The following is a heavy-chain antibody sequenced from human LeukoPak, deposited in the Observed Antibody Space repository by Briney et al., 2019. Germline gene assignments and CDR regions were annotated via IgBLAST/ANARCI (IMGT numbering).Heavy chain of an antibody. J-gene: IGHJ4*02. CDR3: ASSSGVITVYFDY. D-gene: IGHD3-22*01. CDR1: GGSISSYY. Sequence: SETLSLTCTVSGGSISSYYWSWIRQPPGKGLEWIGYIYYSGSTNYNPSLKSRVTISVDTSKNQFSLRLTSVTAADTAVYYCASSSGVITVYFDYWGQGTLVTVSS. V-gene: IGHV4-59*01. CDR2: IYYSGST.